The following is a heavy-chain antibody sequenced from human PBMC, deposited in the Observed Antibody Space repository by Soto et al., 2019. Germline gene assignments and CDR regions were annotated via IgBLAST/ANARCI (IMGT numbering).Heavy chain of an antibody. CDR1: GGSISSSNW. Sequence: QVQLQESGPGLVKPSGTLSLTCAVSGGSISSSNWWSWVRQPPGKGLEWIGEIYHSGSTNYNPSLKSRVTLSVAKSKNQFSLKLSSVTAADTAVYYCARGVEIAAAVRVGNYFDYWGQGTLVTVSS. D-gene: IGHD6-13*01. CDR2: IYHSGST. V-gene: IGHV4-4*02. CDR3: ARGVEIAAAVRVGNYFDY. J-gene: IGHJ4*02.